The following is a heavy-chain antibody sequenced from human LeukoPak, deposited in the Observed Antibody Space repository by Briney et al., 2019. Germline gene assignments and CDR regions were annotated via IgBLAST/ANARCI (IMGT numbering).Heavy chain of an antibody. J-gene: IGHJ5*02. CDR3: AKDWGSSGWYNYFDP. CDR1: GFTISSHG. V-gene: IGHV3-30*18. D-gene: IGHD6-19*01. CDR2: ISYDGNSE. Sequence: GGSLRLSCEVSGFTISSHGMHWVRQAPGKGLEWVAMISYDGNSEEYGDSVKGRFTISRDNSKNTLYLQMDSLRAEDTALYYCAKDWGSSGWYNYFDPWGQGTLVTVSS.